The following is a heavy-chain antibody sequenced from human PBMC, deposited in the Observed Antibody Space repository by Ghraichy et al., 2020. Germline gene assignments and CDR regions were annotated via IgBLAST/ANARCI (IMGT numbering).Heavy chain of an antibody. CDR1: GGSVSSGSYY. CDR2: IYYSGST. Sequence: SETLSLTCTVSGGSVSSGSYYWSWIRQPPGKGLEWIGYIYYSGSTNYNPPLKSRVTISVDTSKNQFSLKLSSVTAADTALYYCARVYGGLSYGMDVWGQGTTVTVSS. CDR3: ARVYGGLSYGMDV. D-gene: IGHD4-23*01. J-gene: IGHJ6*02. V-gene: IGHV4-61*01.